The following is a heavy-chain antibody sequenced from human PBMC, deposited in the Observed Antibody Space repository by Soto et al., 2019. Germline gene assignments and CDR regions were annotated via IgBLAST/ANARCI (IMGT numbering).Heavy chain of an antibody. Sequence: QVQLVQSGAEVKKPGASVKVSCKASGYTFIDYYMHWVRQAPGQGLEWMGWINPKTGAKCYAHNFRGRVTMTREASISTAFMDMSRLTSDDTAVYYCARDGSRGGRSTIGSLAFDIWGQGTMVTVSS. D-gene: IGHD1-1*01. J-gene: IGHJ3*02. CDR1: GYTFIDYY. V-gene: IGHV1-2*07. CDR2: INPKTGAK. CDR3: ARDGSRGGRSTIGSLAFDI.